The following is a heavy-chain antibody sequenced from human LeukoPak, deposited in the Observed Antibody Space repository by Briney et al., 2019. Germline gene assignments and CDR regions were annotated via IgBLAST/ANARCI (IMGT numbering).Heavy chain of an antibody. Sequence: ASVKVSCKASGYTFTSYGISWVRQAPGQGLEWMGWISAYNGNTNYAQKLQGRVTMTTDTSTSTAYMVLRSLRSDDTAVYYCARDTYYDILTGYPPGYFDYWGQGTLVTVSS. J-gene: IGHJ4*02. D-gene: IGHD3-9*01. CDR1: GYTFTSYG. CDR2: ISAYNGNT. CDR3: ARDTYYDILTGYPPGYFDY. V-gene: IGHV1-18*01.